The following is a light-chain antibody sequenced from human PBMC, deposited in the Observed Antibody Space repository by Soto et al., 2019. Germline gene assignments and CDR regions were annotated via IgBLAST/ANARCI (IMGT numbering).Light chain of an antibody. CDR3: QHYKSWPRVT. V-gene: IGKV3-15*01. CDR1: QSVNLN. J-gene: IGKJ3*01. CDR2: GAF. Sequence: EIMMTQSPGTLSVSPGEGSTLSCTASQSVNLNLAWYQQKSGQPPRLLLYGAFTRATGIHVRFRGSGSGTEFTLSISSLQSEDSAVYSCQHYKSWPRVTFGPGSKVEIK.